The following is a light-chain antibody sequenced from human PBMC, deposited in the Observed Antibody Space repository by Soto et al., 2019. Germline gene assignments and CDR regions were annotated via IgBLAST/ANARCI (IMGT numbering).Light chain of an antibody. CDR2: EVS. Sequence: QSVLTQPASVSGSPGQSITISCTGTSSDVGGYNLVSWYQQHPGKAPKLMISEVSKRPSGISDRFSGSKSGSTASLTISGLQAEDEADYYCCSYAGTSTHTVFRGGTQLTVL. V-gene: IGLV2-23*02. CDR3: CSYAGTSTHTV. J-gene: IGLJ7*01. CDR1: SSDVGGYNL.